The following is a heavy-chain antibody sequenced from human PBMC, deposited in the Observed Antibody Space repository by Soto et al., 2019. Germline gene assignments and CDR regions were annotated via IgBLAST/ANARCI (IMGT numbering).Heavy chain of an antibody. CDR3: ARGSITMIVVVTGFDY. Sequence: QVQLVESGGGVVQPGRSLRLSCAASGFTCSSYAMHWVRQAPGKGLEWVAVISYDGSNKYYADSVKGRFTISRDNSKNTLYLQMNSLRAEDTAVYYCARGSITMIVVVTGFDYWGQGTLVTVSS. V-gene: IGHV3-30-3*01. J-gene: IGHJ4*02. CDR2: ISYDGSNK. D-gene: IGHD3-22*01. CDR1: GFTCSSYA.